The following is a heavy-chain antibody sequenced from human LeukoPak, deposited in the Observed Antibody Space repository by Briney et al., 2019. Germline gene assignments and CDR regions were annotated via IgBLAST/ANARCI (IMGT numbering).Heavy chain of an antibody. D-gene: IGHD2-15*01. V-gene: IGHV3-33*06. CDR1: GFTFSSYG. CDR3: AKASSGSSFSPTDY. Sequence: GGSLRLSCAASGFTFSSYGMHWVRQAPGKGLEWVAVIWYDGSNKYYADSVKGRFTISRDNSKNTLYLQMNSLRAEDTAVYYCAKASSGSSFSPTDYWGQGTLVTVSS. J-gene: IGHJ4*02. CDR2: IWYDGSNK.